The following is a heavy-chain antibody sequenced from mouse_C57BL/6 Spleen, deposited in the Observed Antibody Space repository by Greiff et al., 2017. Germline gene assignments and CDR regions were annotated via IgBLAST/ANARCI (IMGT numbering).Heavy chain of an antibody. J-gene: IGHJ2*01. CDR1: GYTFTSYW. CDR2: IHPNSGST. V-gene: IGHV1-64*01. Sequence: QVQLQQPGAELVKPGASVKLSCKASGYTFTSYWMHWVKQSPGQGLEWIGMIHPNSGSTNYNEKFKSKATRTVDKSDSTAYMQLSSLTSEDSAVYYCARQGTTVVEDYFDYWGQGTTLTVSS. D-gene: IGHD1-1*01. CDR3: ARQGTTVVEDYFDY.